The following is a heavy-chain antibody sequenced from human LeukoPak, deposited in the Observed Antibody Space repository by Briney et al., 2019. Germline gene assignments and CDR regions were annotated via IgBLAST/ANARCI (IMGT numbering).Heavy chain of an antibody. V-gene: IGHV5-51*01. CDR3: ARHPDCTRTSCYVDYYGMDV. CDR2: INPGDSDT. CDR1: GYSFTSYW. J-gene: IGHJ6*02. D-gene: IGHD2-2*01. Sequence: GESLKISCKGSGYSFTSYWIGWVRQMPGKGLEWMGIINPGDSDTRYSPSFQGQVTISADKSISTAYLQWSSLKASDTAMYYCARHPDCTRTSCYVDYYGMDVWGQGTTVTVSS.